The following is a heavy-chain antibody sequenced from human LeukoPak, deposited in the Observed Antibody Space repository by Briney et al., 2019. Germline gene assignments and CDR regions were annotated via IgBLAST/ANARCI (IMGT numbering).Heavy chain of an antibody. J-gene: IGHJ4*02. V-gene: IGHV1-2*06. Sequence: VATVKISCKVSGYTFTGYYMHWVRQAPGQGLEWMGRINPNSGGTNYAQKFQGRVTMTRDTSISTAYMELSRLRSDDTAVYYCARTSAQGAGSGWVDYWGQGTLVTVSS. CDR3: ARTSAQGAGSGWVDY. D-gene: IGHD6-19*01. CDR2: INPNSGGT. CDR1: GYTFTGYY.